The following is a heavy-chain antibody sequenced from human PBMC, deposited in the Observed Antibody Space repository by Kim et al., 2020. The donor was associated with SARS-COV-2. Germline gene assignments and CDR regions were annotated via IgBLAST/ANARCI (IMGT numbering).Heavy chain of an antibody. CDR3: ARARIAMAGHWWFDP. V-gene: IGHV4-59*01. J-gene: IGHJ5*02. D-gene: IGHD6-19*01. CDR2: IYYSGST. Sequence: SETLSLTCTVSGGSISSYYWSWIRQPPGKTLEWIGYIYYSGSTNYNPSLKSRVTISVDTSKNQFSLKLSSVTAADTAVYYCARARIAMAGHWWFDPWGQGTLVTVSS. CDR1: GGSISSYY.